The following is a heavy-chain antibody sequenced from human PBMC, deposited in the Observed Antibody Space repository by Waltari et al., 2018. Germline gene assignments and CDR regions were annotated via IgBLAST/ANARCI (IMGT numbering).Heavy chain of an antibody. J-gene: IGHJ4*02. CDR2: IIPILGIA. V-gene: IGHV1-69*10. D-gene: IGHD3-10*01. Sequence: QVQLVQSGAEVKKPGSSVKVSCKASGGTFSSYAISWVRQAPGQGLEWMGGIIPILGIANYAQKFQGRVTITADKSTSTAYMELSSLRSEDTAVYYCARETKSGSYYNPFDYWGQGTLVTVSS. CDR3: ARETKSGSYYNPFDY. CDR1: GGTFSSYA.